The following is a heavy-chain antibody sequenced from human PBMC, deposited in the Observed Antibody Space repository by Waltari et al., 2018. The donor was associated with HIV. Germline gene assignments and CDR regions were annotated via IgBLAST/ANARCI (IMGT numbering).Heavy chain of an antibody. V-gene: IGHV1-69*04. D-gene: IGHD2-21*02. Sequence: QVHLVQSGTEVKNPGSSVKVSCQASGGSLNNFAIIWVRQAPGQGLEWMGRIIPLLRSATYAPRFQGRVTLLADRSTDTVFLNLYTLTTEDTAIYYCANSSTGKGDRSNYFDPWSQGTLVTVSS. CDR3: ANSSTGKGDRSNYFDP. CDR2: IIPLLRSA. CDR1: GGSLNNFA. J-gene: IGHJ5*02.